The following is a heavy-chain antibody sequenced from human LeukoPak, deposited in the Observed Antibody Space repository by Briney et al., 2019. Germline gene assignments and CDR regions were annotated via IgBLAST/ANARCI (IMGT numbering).Heavy chain of an antibody. CDR1: GFTVSSNY. J-gene: IGHJ4*02. D-gene: IGHD2-15*01. CDR3: AGLNGYSSGGSCPRVVNY. V-gene: IGHV3-23*01. CDR2: ISGSGGST. Sequence: GGSLRLSCAASGFTVSSNYMSWVRQAPGKGLEWVSVISGSGGSTYYADSVKGRFTISRDNSKNTLYLQMNSLRAEDTAVYYCAGLNGYSSGGSCPRVVNYWGQGTLVTVSS.